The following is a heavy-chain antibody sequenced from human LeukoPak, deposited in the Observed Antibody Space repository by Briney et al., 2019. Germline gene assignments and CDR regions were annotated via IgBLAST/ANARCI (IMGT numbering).Heavy chain of an antibody. CDR2: IRSKANGYAT. CDR3: TRHTVVTGPFDY. CDR1: GFTFSGSA. J-gene: IGHJ4*02. Sequence: GGSLRLSCAASGFTFSGSAMHWVRQASGKGQEWVGRIRSKANGYATAYAASVKGRFTISRDDSKNTAYLQMNSLKTEDTAVYYCTRHTVVTGPFDYWGQGTLVTVSS. V-gene: IGHV3-73*01. D-gene: IGHD2-21*02.